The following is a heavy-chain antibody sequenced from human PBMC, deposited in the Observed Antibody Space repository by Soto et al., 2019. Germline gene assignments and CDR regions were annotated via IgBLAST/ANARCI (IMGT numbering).Heavy chain of an antibody. Sequence: DSVKVSCKASGYTFSSYGISWVRQAPGQGLEWMGWISAYNGNTNYAQKLQGRVTMTTDTSPSTAYMELRSLRSDDTAVYYCARWGCSSTSCYGSYYYYGMDVWGQGTTVTVSS. D-gene: IGHD2-2*01. CDR1: GYTFSSYG. CDR2: ISAYNGNT. V-gene: IGHV1-18*04. J-gene: IGHJ6*02. CDR3: ARWGCSSTSCYGSYYYYGMDV.